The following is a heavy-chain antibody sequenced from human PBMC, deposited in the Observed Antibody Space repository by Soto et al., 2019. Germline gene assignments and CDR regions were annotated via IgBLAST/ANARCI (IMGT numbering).Heavy chain of an antibody. V-gene: IGHV3-30*04. CDR2: ISFDGRNK. CDR1: GFTFSRYA. Sequence: GGSLRLSCVASGFTFSRYALHWVRQAPGKGLGWVAVISFDGRNKYYTDSARGRFTISRDNSRNILDLQMNSLRVEDTAVYYCARVRKDDSSGYYHVCFDYWGQGTLVPVSS. CDR3: ARVRKDDSSGYYHVCFDY. J-gene: IGHJ4*02. D-gene: IGHD3-22*01.